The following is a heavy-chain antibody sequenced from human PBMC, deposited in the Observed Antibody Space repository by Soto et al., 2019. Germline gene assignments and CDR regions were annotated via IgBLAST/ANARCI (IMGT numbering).Heavy chain of an antibody. Sequence: QVQLVQSGAEVKKPGASVKVSCKASGYTFTSYDINWVRQATGQGLEWMGWMNPNSGNTGYAQKFQGRVIMTRNTSIITAYMELSSLRSEDTAVYYCARLPWANSYYSGMDVWGQGTTVTVSS. D-gene: IGHD7-27*01. CDR2: MNPNSGNT. CDR1: GYTFTSYD. J-gene: IGHJ6*02. CDR3: ARLPWANSYYSGMDV. V-gene: IGHV1-8*01.